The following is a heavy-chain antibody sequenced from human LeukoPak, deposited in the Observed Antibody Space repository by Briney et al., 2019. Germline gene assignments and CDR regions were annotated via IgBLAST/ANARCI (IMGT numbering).Heavy chain of an antibody. V-gene: IGHV3-23*01. D-gene: IGHD6-19*01. Sequence: GGSLRLSCAASGFTFSSYSMNWVRQAPGKGLEWVSAISGSGGSAYYADSVKGRFTISRDNSKNTLYLQMNSLRAEDTAVYYCAKADSSGWYVPFDYWGQGTLVTVSS. J-gene: IGHJ4*02. CDR3: AKADSSGWYVPFDY. CDR1: GFTFSSYS. CDR2: ISGSGGSA.